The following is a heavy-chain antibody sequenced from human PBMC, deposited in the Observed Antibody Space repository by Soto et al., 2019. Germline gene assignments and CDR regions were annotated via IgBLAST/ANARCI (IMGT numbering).Heavy chain of an antibody. J-gene: IGHJ6*02. CDR1: GFMFSGFG. V-gene: IGHV3-30*03. CDR3: ARDQDTTISTNYGMDV. Sequence: QVQLVESGGGVVQPGRSLRLSCAASGFMFSGFGMHWVRQAPGKGLQWVAGISKDGSKKYYADSVKGRFTISRDNAKNSLYLQMNSLRNEDTAVYYCARDQDTTISTNYGMDVWGQGTTVTVSS. CDR2: ISKDGSKK. D-gene: IGHD4-4*01.